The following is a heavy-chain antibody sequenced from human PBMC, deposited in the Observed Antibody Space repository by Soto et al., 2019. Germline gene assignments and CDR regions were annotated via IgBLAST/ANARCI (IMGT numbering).Heavy chain of an antibody. CDR1: GFSLSTSGMC. Sequence: SGPTLVNPTQTLTLTCTFSGFSLSTSGMCVSWIRQPPGKALEWFARIDWDDDKYYSTSLKTRLTISKDTSKNQVVLTMTNMDPVDTATYYCARMISGGFFFQCYGDHRDLHSFPTRRSSDL. V-gene: IGHV2-70*11. D-gene: IGHD4-17*01. J-gene: IGHJ2*01. CDR3: ARMISGGFFFQCYGDHRDLHSFPTRRSSDL. CDR2: IDWDDDK.